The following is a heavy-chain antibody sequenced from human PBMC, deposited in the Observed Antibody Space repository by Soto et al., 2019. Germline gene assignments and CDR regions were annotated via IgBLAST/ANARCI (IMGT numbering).Heavy chain of an antibody. CDR1: GFTFTSSA. D-gene: IGHD6-19*01. CDR2: IVVGSGNT. CDR3: AAVRAVAEESGAFDI. V-gene: IGHV1-58*01. Sequence: GASVKVSCKASGFTFTSSAVQWVRQARGQRLEWIGWIVVGSGNTNYAQKFQERVTITRDMSTSTAYMELSSLRSEDTAVYYCAAVRAVAEESGAFDIWGQGTMVTVSS. J-gene: IGHJ3*02.